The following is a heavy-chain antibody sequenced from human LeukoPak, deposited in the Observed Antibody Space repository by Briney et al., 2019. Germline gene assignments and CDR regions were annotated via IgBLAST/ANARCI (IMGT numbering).Heavy chain of an antibody. Sequence: GGSLRLSCAASGFTVSSSYMSWVRQAPGKGLQWVSVIYSGGRTYYADSVKGRFTISRDNSKNTLYLQMNSLRAEDTAVYYCARPWSSSGNQEAFNYYYYGMDVWGQGTTVTVSS. D-gene: IGHD6-13*01. J-gene: IGHJ6*02. CDR2: IYSGGRT. CDR3: ARPWSSSGNQEAFNYYYYGMDV. V-gene: IGHV3-53*01. CDR1: GFTVSSSY.